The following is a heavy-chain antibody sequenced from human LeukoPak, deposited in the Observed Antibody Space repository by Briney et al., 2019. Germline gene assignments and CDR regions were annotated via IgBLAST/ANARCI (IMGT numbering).Heavy chain of an antibody. V-gene: IGHV3-30*03. CDR2: ISYDGSNK. CDR3: ASGWSYFDY. D-gene: IGHD6-19*01. J-gene: IGHJ4*02. Sequence: GGSLRLSCAASGFTFSSYGMHWVRQAPGKGLEWVAVISYDGSNKYYADSVKGRFTISRDNSKNTLYLQMNSLRAEDTAVYYCASGWSYFDYWGQGTLVTVSS. CDR1: GFTFSSYG.